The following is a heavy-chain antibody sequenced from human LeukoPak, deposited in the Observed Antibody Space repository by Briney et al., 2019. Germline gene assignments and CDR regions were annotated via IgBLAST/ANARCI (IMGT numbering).Heavy chain of an antibody. CDR2: IYYSGST. V-gene: IGHV4-59*01. CDR3: AREFPGGGSQLDY. J-gene: IGHJ4*02. D-gene: IGHD1-1*01. CDR1: VGSMSFYY. Sequence: SETLSLTCTVSVGSMSFYYWSWIRRTPRKGLEWIGNIYYSGSTNYSPSLKRRVTISVDTSKNQCSLKLTSVTAADTAFYFCAREFPGGGSQLDYWGQGTHVTVSS.